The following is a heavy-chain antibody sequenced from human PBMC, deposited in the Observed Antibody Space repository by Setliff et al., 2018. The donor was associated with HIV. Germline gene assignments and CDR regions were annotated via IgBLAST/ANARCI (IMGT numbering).Heavy chain of an antibody. CDR2: IIPILGIT. V-gene: IGHV1-69*10. Sequence: GASVKVSCETSGGTFSNFAVSWVRQAPGQRLEWMGAIIPILGITNYAEKFQGKVTITLDESTTTSFMELSSLRSEDTAVYFCARVPAGTAYDKWGQGTLVTVSS. CDR3: ARVPAGTAYDK. CDR1: GGTFSNFA. J-gene: IGHJ4*02. D-gene: IGHD1-7*01.